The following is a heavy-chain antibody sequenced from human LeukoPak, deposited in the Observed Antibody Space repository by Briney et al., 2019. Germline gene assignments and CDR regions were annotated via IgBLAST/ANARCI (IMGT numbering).Heavy chain of an antibody. CDR1: GGSISSSSYY. J-gene: IGHJ4*02. V-gene: IGHV4-39*07. CDR3: ARNGIAAVYD. D-gene: IGHD6-13*01. CDR2: IYYSGST. Sequence: PSETLSLTCTVSGGSISSSSYYWGWIRQPPGKGLEWIGSIYYSGSTYYNPSLKSRVTISVDTSKNQFSLKLSSVTAADTAVYYCARNGIAAVYDWGQGTLVTVSS.